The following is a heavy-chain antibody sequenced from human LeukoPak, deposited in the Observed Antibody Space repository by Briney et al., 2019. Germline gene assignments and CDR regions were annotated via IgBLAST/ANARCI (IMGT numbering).Heavy chain of an antibody. CDR2: TYYRSKWYN. CDR1: GDSVSSNSAA. CDR3: ARGSGSYPMVWFDP. D-gene: IGHD3-10*01. J-gene: IGHJ5*02. V-gene: IGHV6-1*01. Sequence: SQTLSLTCALSGDSVSSNSAAWNWLRQSPSRGLEWLGSTYYRSKWYNDYAVSVKSRITINPDTSKNQFSLQLNSVTPEDTAVYYCARGSGSYPMVWFDPWGQGTLVTVSS.